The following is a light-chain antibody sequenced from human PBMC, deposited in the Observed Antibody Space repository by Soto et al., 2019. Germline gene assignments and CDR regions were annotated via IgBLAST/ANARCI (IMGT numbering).Light chain of an antibody. J-gene: IGLJ3*02. CDR3: VLYMGGGVSL. Sequence: QTVVTQEPSFSVSLGGTVTLTRGLSSGSVSPSYFPSWHQQTPGQTPRTLIYSTNTRSSGVPDRFSGSILGNKAALTITGAQADDESDYYCVLYMGGGVSLFGGGTKLTVL. V-gene: IGLV8-61*01. CDR1: SGSVSPSYF. CDR2: STN.